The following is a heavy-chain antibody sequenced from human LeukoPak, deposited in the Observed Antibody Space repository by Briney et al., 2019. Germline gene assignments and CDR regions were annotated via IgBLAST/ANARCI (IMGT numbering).Heavy chain of an antibody. CDR3: ATGRATIEDGGYYYYYGMDV. Sequence: ASVKVSCKVSGYTLTELSMHWVRQAPGKGLEWMGGFDPEDGETIYAQKFQGRVTMTEDTSTDTAYMELSSLRSEDTAVYYCATGRATIEDGGYYYYYGMDVWGQGTTVTVS. V-gene: IGHV1-24*01. CDR2: FDPEDGET. D-gene: IGHD5-12*01. J-gene: IGHJ6*02. CDR1: GYTLTELS.